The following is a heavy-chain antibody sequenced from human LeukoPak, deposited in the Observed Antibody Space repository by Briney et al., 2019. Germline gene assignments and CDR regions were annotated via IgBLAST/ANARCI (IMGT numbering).Heavy chain of an antibody. D-gene: IGHD2-21*02. CDR2: IWYDGSHQ. V-gene: IGHV3-33*01. Sequence: GGSLRLSCAASGFTFNSYGMHRVRQAPGKGLEWVAAIWYDGSHQFYADSVKDRFTISRDNSKSTLYLQMNSLRAEDTAVYWCAREVTDWGQGTLVTVSS. CDR3: AREVTD. J-gene: IGHJ4*02. CDR1: GFTFNSYG.